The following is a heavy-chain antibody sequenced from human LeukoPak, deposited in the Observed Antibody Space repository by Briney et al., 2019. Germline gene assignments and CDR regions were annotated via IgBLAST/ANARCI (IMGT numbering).Heavy chain of an antibody. CDR2: IYYSGST. J-gene: IGHJ5*02. CDR1: GGSISSSSYY. V-gene: IGHV4-39*07. CDR3: ARGGYSSSWRINWFDP. D-gene: IGHD6-13*01. Sequence: SETLSLTCTVSGGSISSSSYYWGWIRQPPGKGLEWIGSIYYSGSTYYNPSLKSRVTISVDTSKNQFSLKLSSVTAADTAVYYCARGGYSSSWRINWFDPWGQGTLVTVSS.